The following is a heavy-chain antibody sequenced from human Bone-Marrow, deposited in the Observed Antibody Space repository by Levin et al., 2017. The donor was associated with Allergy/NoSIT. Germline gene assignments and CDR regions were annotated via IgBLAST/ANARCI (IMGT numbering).Heavy chain of an antibody. V-gene: IGHV4-30-2*01. Sequence: SETLSLTCAVSGGSISSDTYSWTWVRQPPGKGLEWIGYISHSGTTYYNPSLKSRVTISVDGSKNQFSLRLTSVTAADTAVYYCASAQLLSSFDYWGQGTLVVVSS. CDR3: ASAQLLSSFDY. CDR1: GGSISSDTYS. CDR2: ISHSGTT. D-gene: IGHD2-2*01. J-gene: IGHJ4*02.